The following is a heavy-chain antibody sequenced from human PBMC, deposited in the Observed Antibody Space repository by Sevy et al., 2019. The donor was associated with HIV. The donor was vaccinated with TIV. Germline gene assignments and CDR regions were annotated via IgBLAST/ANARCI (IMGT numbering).Heavy chain of an antibody. V-gene: IGHV1-58*02. CDR3: AAALLFEYSSSSGAFDI. J-gene: IGHJ3*02. Sequence: ASVKVSCKASGFTFTSSAMQWVRQARGQRLEWIGWIVVGSGNTNYAQKFQERVTITRDMSTSTAYMELGSLRSEDTAVYYCAAALLFEYSSSSGAFDIWGQGTMVTVSS. CDR1: GFTFTSSA. D-gene: IGHD6-6*01. CDR2: IVVGSGNT.